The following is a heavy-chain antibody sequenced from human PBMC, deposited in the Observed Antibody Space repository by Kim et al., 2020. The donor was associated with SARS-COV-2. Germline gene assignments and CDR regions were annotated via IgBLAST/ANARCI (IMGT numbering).Heavy chain of an antibody. V-gene: IGHV3-23*01. D-gene: IGHD5-12*01. CDR2: ISGSGGST. CDR3: AKDSAAYSGYDLRY. CDR1: GFTFSNYA. Sequence: GGSLRLSCVASGFTFSNYAMSWVRQAPGKGLEWVSAISGSGGSTYYADSVKGRFTISRENSKNTLSLRMSSLRAADTAVYYCAKDSAAYSGYDLRYWGQGTLVTVSS. J-gene: IGHJ4*02.